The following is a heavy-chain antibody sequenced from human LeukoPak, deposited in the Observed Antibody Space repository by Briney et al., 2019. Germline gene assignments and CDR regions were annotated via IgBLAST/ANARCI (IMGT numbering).Heavy chain of an antibody. Sequence: GEALKISCKGSGYSFTSYWIGWVRQMPGKGLEWMGIIYPGDSDTRYSPSFQGQDTISADKSISTAYLQWSSLKASDTAMYYCARHEVGATRAIDYWGQGTLVTVSS. CDR3: ARHEVGATRAIDY. CDR2: IYPGDSDT. D-gene: IGHD1-26*01. V-gene: IGHV5-51*01. CDR1: GYSFTSYW. J-gene: IGHJ4*02.